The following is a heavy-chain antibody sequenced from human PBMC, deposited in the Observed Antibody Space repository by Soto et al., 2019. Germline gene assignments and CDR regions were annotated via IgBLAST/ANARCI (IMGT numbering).Heavy chain of an antibody. J-gene: IGHJ4*02. CDR2: IYYSGST. CDR3: ARDSSGWSGGYFDY. Sequence: PSETLSLTCTVSGGSISSSSYYWGWIRQPPGKGLEWIGSIYYSGSTYYNPSLKSRVTISVDTSKNQFSLKLSSVTAADTAVYCCARDSSGWSGGYFDYWGQGTLVTVSS. CDR1: GGSISSSSYY. D-gene: IGHD6-19*01. V-gene: IGHV4-39*02.